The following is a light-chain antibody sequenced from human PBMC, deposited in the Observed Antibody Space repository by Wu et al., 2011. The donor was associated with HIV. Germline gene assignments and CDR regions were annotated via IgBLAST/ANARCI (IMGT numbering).Light chain of an antibody. V-gene: IGKV3-15*01. J-gene: IGKJ1*01. CDR2: GAS. Sequence: RATLSCRASQSVTSNYLAWYQQKPGQAPRLLIYGASTRATGIPARFSGSGSGTDFTLTISSLQPEDVATYYCQKYNTAPWTFGQGTKVEMK. CDR3: QKYNTAPWT. CDR1: QSVTSN.